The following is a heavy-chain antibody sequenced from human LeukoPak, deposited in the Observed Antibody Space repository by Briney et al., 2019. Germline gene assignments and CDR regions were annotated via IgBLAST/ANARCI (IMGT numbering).Heavy chain of an antibody. CDR1: GFTFSNYG. V-gene: IGHV3-30*18. CDR3: AKSHGDFLAYYYYGMDV. CDR2: IADDGSNK. Sequence: GGSLRLSCAASGFTFSNYGMHWVRQAPGKGPEWVAVIADDGSNKYYADSVKGRFTISRDNSKNTLYLQMNSLRAEDTAVYSCAKSHGDFLAYYYYGMDVWGQGTMVTVSS. D-gene: IGHD4-17*01. J-gene: IGHJ6*02.